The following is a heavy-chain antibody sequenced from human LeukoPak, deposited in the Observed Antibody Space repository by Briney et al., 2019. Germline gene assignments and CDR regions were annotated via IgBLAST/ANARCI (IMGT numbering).Heavy chain of an antibody. V-gene: IGHV3-11*01. CDR1: GFTFSDYY. CDR3: ARAAAGNVALSWFDP. J-gene: IGHJ5*02. D-gene: IGHD6-13*01. Sequence: GGSLRLSCAASGFTFSDYYMTWIRQAPGKGLEWVSHAGSVKGRFTISRDNAKNSLYLQMNSLRAEDTAVYYCARAAAGNVALSWFDPWGQGTLVTVSS.